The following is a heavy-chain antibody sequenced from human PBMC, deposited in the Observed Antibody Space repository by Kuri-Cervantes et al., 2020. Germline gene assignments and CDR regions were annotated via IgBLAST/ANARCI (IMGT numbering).Heavy chain of an antibody. D-gene: IGHD3-22*01. CDR1: GFTFSDYY. J-gene: IGHJ3*02. CDR2: ISHSGSHI. V-gene: IGHV3-11*04. CDR3: AREVYDHDTFDI. Sequence: GESLKISCAASGFTFSDYYMRWVRQAPGMGLEWVSSISHSGSHIYFADSVKGRFTISRDNAKNTLYLQMNSLRAEDTAVYYCAREVYDHDTFDIWGQGTMVTVSS.